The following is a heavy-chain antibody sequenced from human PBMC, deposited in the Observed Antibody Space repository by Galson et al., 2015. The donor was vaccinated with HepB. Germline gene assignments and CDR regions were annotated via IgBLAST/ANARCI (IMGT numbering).Heavy chain of an antibody. V-gene: IGHV1-46*01. D-gene: IGHD2-8*01. CDR1: GYTFTSYY. CDR3: ARVSTGMVFDY. Sequence: SCKASGYTFTSYYMHWVRQAPGQGLEWMGIINPSGGSTSYAQKFQGRVTMTRDTSTSTVYMELSSLRSEDTAVYYCARVSTGMVFDYWGQGTLVTVSS. CDR2: INPSGGST. J-gene: IGHJ4*02.